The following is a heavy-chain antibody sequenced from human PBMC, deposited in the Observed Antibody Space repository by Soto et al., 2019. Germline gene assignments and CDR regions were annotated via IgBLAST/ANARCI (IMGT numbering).Heavy chain of an antibody. CDR3: ARASARPGYYYYGMDV. D-gene: IGHD3-10*01. CDR1: GGSFSGYY. CDR2: INHSGST. Sequence: PSETLSLTWAVYGGSFSGYYWIWIRQPPGKGLEWIGEINHSGSTNYNPSLKSRVTISVDTSKNQFSLKLSSVTAADTAVYYCARASARPGYYYYGMDVWGQGTTVTVSS. J-gene: IGHJ6*02. V-gene: IGHV4-34*01.